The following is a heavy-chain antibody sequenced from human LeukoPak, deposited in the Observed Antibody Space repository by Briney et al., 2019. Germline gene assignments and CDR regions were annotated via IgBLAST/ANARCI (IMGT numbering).Heavy chain of an antibody. CDR1: GFTFSSYW. D-gene: IGHD3-10*01. CDR3: ARGPMVRGLITYAEYLQH. CDR2: IKQDGSEK. V-gene: IGHV3-7*01. Sequence: GGSLILSCAASGFTFSSYWMSWVRQAPGKGLEWVANIKQDGSEKYYVDSVKGRFTISRDNAKNSLYLQMNSLRAEDTAVYYCARGPMVRGLITYAEYLQHWGQGTLVTVSS. J-gene: IGHJ1*01.